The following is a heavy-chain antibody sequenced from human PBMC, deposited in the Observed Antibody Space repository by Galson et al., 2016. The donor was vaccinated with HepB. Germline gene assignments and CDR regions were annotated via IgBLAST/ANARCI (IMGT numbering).Heavy chain of an antibody. J-gene: IGHJ6*02. CDR2: IKCNIDGGTT. Sequence: SLRLSCAATGFTLSSFWMPWVRQAPGKGLEWVGRIKCNIDGGTTDYAAHVKGRFIISRDASINRLYLQMNSLKTEDTAVYYCTTGEWGVGPTYQYYYYGMDVWGQGTTVTVS. CDR3: TTGEWGVGPTYQYYYYGMDV. D-gene: IGHD1-26*01. V-gene: IGHV3-15*01. CDR1: GFTLSSFW.